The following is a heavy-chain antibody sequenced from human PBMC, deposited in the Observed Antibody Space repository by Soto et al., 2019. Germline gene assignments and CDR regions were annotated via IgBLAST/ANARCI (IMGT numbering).Heavy chain of an antibody. Sequence: GGSLRLSCVTYGLTFTDYWMSWVRQAPGKGLEWVANIKQDESEKNYLDSVRGRFTISRDNAKNSLYLQMNGLRAEDTAVYYCARATGYYHTSGSDSWGQGTLVTVSS. CDR1: GLTFTDYW. D-gene: IGHD3-22*01. CDR2: IKQDESEK. V-gene: IGHV3-7*01. J-gene: IGHJ4*02. CDR3: ARATGYYHTSGSDS.